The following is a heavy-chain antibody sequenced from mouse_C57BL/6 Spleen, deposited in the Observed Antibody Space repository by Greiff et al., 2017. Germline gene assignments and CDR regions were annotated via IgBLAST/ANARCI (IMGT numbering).Heavy chain of an antibody. V-gene: IGHV5-4*01. CDR1: GFTFSSYA. CDR2: ISDGGSYT. CDR3: AREGGNDYDGFDY. Sequence: EVMLVESGGGLVKPGGSLKLSCAASGFTFSSYAMSWVRQTPEKRLEWVATISDGGSYTYYPDNVKGQFTISRDNAKNNLYLQMSHLKSEDTAMYYCAREGGNDYDGFDYWGQGTTLTVSS. J-gene: IGHJ2*01. D-gene: IGHD2-4*01.